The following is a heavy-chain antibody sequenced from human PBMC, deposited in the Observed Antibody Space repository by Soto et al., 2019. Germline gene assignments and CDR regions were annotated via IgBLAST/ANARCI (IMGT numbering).Heavy chain of an antibody. Sequence: SETLSLTCAVSGGSISNYYWSWIRQPPGKGLEWIGYIHYSGSTNYNPSLKSRVTISVDTSKNQFSLKVRSVTAADTAVYYCARSKGSYRWLDYWGQGTLVTVSS. J-gene: IGHJ4*02. CDR2: IHYSGST. D-gene: IGHD3-16*02. V-gene: IGHV4-59*01. CDR3: ARSKGSYRWLDY. CDR1: GGSISNYY.